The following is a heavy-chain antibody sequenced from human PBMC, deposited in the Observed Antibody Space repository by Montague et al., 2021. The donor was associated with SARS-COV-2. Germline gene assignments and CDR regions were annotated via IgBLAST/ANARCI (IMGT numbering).Heavy chain of an antibody. CDR3: ARSISSSGARDN. Sequence: SETLSPTCTVSGGSLNKHYWSWIRKAPGKELEWLGNIFYKGNTNXNVXLWGRVSMSLDTPQNQFSLRLTSLTAADTAVYYCARSISSSGARDNWGQGILVTVS. V-gene: IGHV4-59*11. CDR1: GGSLNKHY. CDR2: IFYKGNT. J-gene: IGHJ4*02. D-gene: IGHD3-22*01.